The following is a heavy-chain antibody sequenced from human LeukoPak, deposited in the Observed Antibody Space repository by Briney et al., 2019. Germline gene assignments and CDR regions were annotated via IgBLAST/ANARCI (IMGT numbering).Heavy chain of an antibody. D-gene: IGHD3-10*01. CDR3: ARVQMVRGVLIPEYFQH. Sequence: ASVKVSCKASGYTFTSYGISWVRQAPGQGLEWMGWISAYNGDTNDAQKFQGRVTMTTETSTSTAYRELRSLRSDDTAVYYCARVQMVRGVLIPEYFQHWGQGTLVTVSS. V-gene: IGHV1-18*01. J-gene: IGHJ1*01. CDR2: ISAYNGDT. CDR1: GYTFTSYG.